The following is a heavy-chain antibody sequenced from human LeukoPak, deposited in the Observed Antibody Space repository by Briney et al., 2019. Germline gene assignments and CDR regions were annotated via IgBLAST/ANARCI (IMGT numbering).Heavy chain of an antibody. J-gene: IGHJ6*03. CDR1: GFTFSSYG. Sequence: GGSLRLSCAASGFTFSSYGMHWVRQAPGKGLEWVAFIRYDGSNKYYADSVKGLFTISRDNSKNTLYLQVNSLRAEDTAVYYCAKDGTYDILTGRDYYYMDVWGKGTTVTISS. CDR2: IRYDGSNK. V-gene: IGHV3-30*02. D-gene: IGHD3-9*01. CDR3: AKDGTYDILTGRDYYYMDV.